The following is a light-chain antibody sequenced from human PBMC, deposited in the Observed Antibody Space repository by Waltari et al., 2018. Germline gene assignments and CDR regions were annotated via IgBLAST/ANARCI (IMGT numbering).Light chain of an antibody. V-gene: IGKV1-NL1*01. CDR2: AAS. CDR3: QQYYSTFWT. CDR1: QAISNS. Sequence: DIQMTQSPSSLSASVGDSITITCRASQAISNSLAWYQQKPGKAPKLLLYAASRLESGVPSRFSGSGSGTDYTLTISSPQPEDFATYYCQQYYSTFWTFGQGTKVDIK. J-gene: IGKJ1*01.